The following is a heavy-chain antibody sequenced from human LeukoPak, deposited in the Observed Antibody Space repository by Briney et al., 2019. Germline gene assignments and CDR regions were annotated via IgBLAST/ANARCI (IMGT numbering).Heavy chain of an antibody. V-gene: IGHV3-23*01. CDR1: GFTFGSHA. Sequence: GGSLRLSCEASGFTFGSHAMYWVRQAPGKGLEWVAGIFGSGGSPHYADPVKGRFTISRDNSRNTVYLQINSLRAEDTAVYYCGKTTVGYSSGQKPAWPVDYWGQGALVTVSS. J-gene: IGHJ4*02. CDR3: GKTTVGYSSGQKPAWPVDY. D-gene: IGHD5-18*01. CDR2: IFGSGGSP.